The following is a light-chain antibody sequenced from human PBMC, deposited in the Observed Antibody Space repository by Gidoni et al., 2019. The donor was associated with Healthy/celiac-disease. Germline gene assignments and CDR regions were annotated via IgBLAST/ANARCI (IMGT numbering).Light chain of an antibody. CDR1: QSVSSY. J-gene: IGKJ1*01. Sequence: EIALTQSPATLSFSPGERAILACRASQSVSSYLAWYQQKPGQAPRLRIYDASNRATGIPARFSSSGSRTDFTLTISSLEPEDFAVYYCQQRSNWPPRWTFXQXTKVEIK. V-gene: IGKV3-11*01. CDR2: DAS. CDR3: QQRSNWPPRWT.